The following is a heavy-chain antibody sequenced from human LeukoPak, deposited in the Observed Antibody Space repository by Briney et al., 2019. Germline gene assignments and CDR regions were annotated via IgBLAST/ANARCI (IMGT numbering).Heavy chain of an antibody. Sequence: PSETLSLTCTVSGGSISSSSYYWGWIRQPPGKGLEWIGSIYYSGSTYYNPSLKSRVTISVDTSKTQFSLKLSSVPAAETAVYYCARLYCSSTSCYVRHYYYYYYMDVWGKGTTVTVSS. V-gene: IGHV4-39*01. J-gene: IGHJ6*03. CDR1: GGSISSSSYY. CDR3: ARLYCSSTSCYVRHYYYYYYMDV. D-gene: IGHD2-2*01. CDR2: IYYSGST.